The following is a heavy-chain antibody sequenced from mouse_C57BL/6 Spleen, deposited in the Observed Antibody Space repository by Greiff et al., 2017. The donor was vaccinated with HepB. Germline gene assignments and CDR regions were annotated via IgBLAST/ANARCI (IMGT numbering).Heavy chain of an antibody. Sequence: EVQLQQSGPELVKPGASVKISCKASGYSFTDYNLNWVKQRNGKSLEWIGVINPNYGTTSYNQKFKGKATLTVDQSSSTAYMQLNSLTSEDSAVYYCATGTVVAGDFDYWGQGTTLTVSS. CDR2: INPNYGTT. CDR1: GYSFTDYN. J-gene: IGHJ2*01. V-gene: IGHV1-39*01. D-gene: IGHD1-1*01. CDR3: ATGTVVAGDFDY.